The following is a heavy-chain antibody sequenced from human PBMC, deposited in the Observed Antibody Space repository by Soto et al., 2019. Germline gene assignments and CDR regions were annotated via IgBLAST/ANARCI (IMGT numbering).Heavy chain of an antibody. CDR1: GATFSTYS. CDR2: IIPMFGTA. D-gene: IGHD3-22*01. V-gene: IGHV1-69*13. J-gene: IGHJ4*02. Sequence: SSVKLSCKASGATFSTYSISWVRQAPGQGLEGLGGIIPMFGTANSAQMFQGRLTITADESTSTAYMELSSLRSEDTAVYYCASSTNYYDTSGPFDYWGQGTLVTVS. CDR3: ASSTNYYDTSGPFDY.